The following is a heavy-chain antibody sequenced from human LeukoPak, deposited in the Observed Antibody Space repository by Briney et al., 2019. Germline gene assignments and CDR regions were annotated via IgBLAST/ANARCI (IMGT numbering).Heavy chain of an antibody. CDR1: GDSVSSNSVG. CDR3: ARNRYYGMNV. J-gene: IGHJ6*02. CDR2: IYYRSKLYN. Sequence: SQTLALTCAISGDSVSSNSVGWHWSRQSPSRGLEWLGRIYYRSKLYNDYGGSVKSRISINPDTSKNQFSLQLNSVTPDDTAVYYCARNRYYGMNVWGQGTTVTVSS. V-gene: IGHV6-1*01.